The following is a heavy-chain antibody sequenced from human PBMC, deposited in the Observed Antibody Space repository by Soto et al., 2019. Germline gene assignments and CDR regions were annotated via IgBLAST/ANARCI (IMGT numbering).Heavy chain of an antibody. J-gene: IGHJ4*02. CDR1: GCTFTDFS. Sequence: GASVKVSCKASGCTFTDFSIHWVRQAPGQGLEWMGRISANNGNTNYAQKFQGRVTITTDTSTITAYMELRSLRSDDTAVYYCARVAAAGTFDYWGQGTLVTVSS. V-gene: IGHV1-18*04. CDR2: ISANNGNT. CDR3: ARVAAAGTFDY. D-gene: IGHD6-13*01.